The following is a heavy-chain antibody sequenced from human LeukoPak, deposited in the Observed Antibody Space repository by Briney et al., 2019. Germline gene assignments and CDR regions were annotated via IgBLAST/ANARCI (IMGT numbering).Heavy chain of an antibody. CDR3: ARERKEIQR. D-gene: IGHD5-24*01. V-gene: IGHV4-38-2*02. Sequence: SETLSLTCTVSGYSISSGYYWGWIRQPPGKGLEWIGSIYHSASTYYNPSLKSRVTISVDTSKNQFSLKLSSVTAADTAVYYCARERKEIQRWGQGTLVTVSS. J-gene: IGHJ4*02. CDR1: GYSISSGYY. CDR2: IYHSAST.